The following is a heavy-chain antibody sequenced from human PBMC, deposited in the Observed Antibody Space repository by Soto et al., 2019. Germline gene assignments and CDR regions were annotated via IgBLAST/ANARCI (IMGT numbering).Heavy chain of an antibody. CDR2: ISGSGGST. Sequence: EVQLLESGGGLVQPGGSLRLSCAASGFTFSSYAMSWVRQAPGKGLEWVSAISGSGGSTYYADSVKGRFTISRDNSKNTLHLQMNSLRAEDTAVYYCAKPLPTYYDFWSGSYYFDYWGQGTLVTVSS. CDR3: AKPLPTYYDFWSGSYYFDY. V-gene: IGHV3-23*01. CDR1: GFTFSSYA. D-gene: IGHD3-3*01. J-gene: IGHJ4*02.